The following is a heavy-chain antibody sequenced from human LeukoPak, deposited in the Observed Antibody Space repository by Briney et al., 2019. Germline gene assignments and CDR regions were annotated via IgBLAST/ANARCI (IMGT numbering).Heavy chain of an antibody. CDR3: AKQLGYCSDGSCYFPY. D-gene: IGHD2-15*01. CDR2: ISGSGGST. Sequence: GSLRLSCAASGFTFSSYAMSWVRQAPGKGLEWVSAISGSGGSTYYADSVQGRLTISRDNSKSTLCLQMNSLRAEDTAVYYCAKQLGYCSDGSCYFPYWGQGTLVTVSS. CDR1: GFTFSSYA. V-gene: IGHV3-23*01. J-gene: IGHJ4*02.